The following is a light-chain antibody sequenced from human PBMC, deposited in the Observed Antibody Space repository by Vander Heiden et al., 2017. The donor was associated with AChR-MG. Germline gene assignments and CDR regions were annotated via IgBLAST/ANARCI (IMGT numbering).Light chain of an antibody. CDR2: DVN. CDR3: SSYAYSAVL. J-gene: IGLJ3*02. Sequence: QSALTQPRSVSGSPGQSVTISCTGTSSDIGGYPYVSWYQHHPDKAPQLILYDVNRRPSGVPDRFSGSKSGNTAFLTISGLQAEDEGDYFCSSYAYSAVLFGGGTKMTVL. V-gene: IGLV2-11*01. CDR1: SSDIGGYPY.